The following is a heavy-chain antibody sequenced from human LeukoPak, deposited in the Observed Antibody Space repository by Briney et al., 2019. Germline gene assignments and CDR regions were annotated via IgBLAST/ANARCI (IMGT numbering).Heavy chain of an antibody. Sequence: GASVKVSCKASGGTFSSYAISWVRQAPGQGLEWMGGIIPIFGTANYAQKFQGRVTITADKSTSTAYMELSSLRSEDTAVYYCARLAPSYYYDSSGYLYYFDYWGQGTLVTVSS. D-gene: IGHD3-22*01. V-gene: IGHV1-69*06. J-gene: IGHJ4*02. CDR3: ARLAPSYYYDSSGYLYYFDY. CDR1: GGTFSSYA. CDR2: IIPIFGTA.